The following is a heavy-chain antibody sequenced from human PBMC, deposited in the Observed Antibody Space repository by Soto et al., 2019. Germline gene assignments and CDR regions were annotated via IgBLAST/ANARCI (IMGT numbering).Heavy chain of an antibody. CDR1: GGSISSYY. J-gene: IGHJ2*01. D-gene: IGHD2-2*01. Sequence: SETLSLTCTVSGGSISSYYWSWIRQPPGKGLEWIGYIYYSGSTNYNPSLKSRVTISVDTSKNQFSLKLSSVTAADTAVYYCARGYCSSTNCYPSDWYFDLWGRGTLVTVSS. CDR2: IYYSGST. V-gene: IGHV4-59*01. CDR3: ARGYCSSTNCYPSDWYFDL.